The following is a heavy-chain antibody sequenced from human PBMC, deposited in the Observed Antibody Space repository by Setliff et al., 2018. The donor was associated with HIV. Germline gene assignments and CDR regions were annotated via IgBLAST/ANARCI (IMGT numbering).Heavy chain of an antibody. V-gene: IGHV1-69*02. D-gene: IGHD6-19*01. CDR2: IIPILGIA. CDR1: GGTFSSYT. J-gene: IGHJ4*02. CDR3: ARLPYSSGWYLDY. Sequence: ASVKVSCKASGGTFSSYTISRVRQAPGQGLEWMGRIIPILGIANYAQKFQGRVTITADKSTSTAYMELSSLRSEDTAVYYCARLPYSSGWYLDYWGQGTLVTVSS.